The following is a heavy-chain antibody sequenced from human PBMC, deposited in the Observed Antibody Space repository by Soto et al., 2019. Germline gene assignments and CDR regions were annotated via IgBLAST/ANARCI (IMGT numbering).Heavy chain of an antibody. D-gene: IGHD3-10*01. CDR2: INHSGST. CDR1: GGSFSGYY. CDR3: ARGRGFDY. V-gene: IGHV4-34*01. Sequence: LSLTCAVYGGSFSGYYWSWIRQPPGKGLEWIGEINHSGSTNYNPSLKSRVTISVDTSKNQFSLKLSSVTAADTAVYYCARGRGFDYWGQGTLVTVSS. J-gene: IGHJ4*02.